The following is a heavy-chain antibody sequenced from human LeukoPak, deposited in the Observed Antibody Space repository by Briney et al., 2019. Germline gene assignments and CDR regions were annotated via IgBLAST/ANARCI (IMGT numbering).Heavy chain of an antibody. J-gene: IGHJ4*02. CDR3: ARDQSTVGGPGYLDS. D-gene: IGHD4-11*01. V-gene: IGHV3-48*03. CDR2: ISGSGSTI. Sequence: PGGSLRLSCAASGFTFSSYEMNWVRQAPGKGLECLSYISGSGSTIYYADSVKGRFTNSRDNAKNSLYLQMNSLRAEDTAVYYCARDQSTVGGPGYLDSWGQGTLVTVSS. CDR1: GFTFSSYE.